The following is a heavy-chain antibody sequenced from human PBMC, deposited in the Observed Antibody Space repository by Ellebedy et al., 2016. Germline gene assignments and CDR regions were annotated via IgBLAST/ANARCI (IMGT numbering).Heavy chain of an antibody. Sequence: SETLSLXXTVSGGSISSYYWSWIRQPPGKGLEWIGYIYYSGSTYYNPSLKSRVTISVDTSKNQFSLKLSSVTAADTAVYYCARVGGSYYGYYYYYMDVWGKGTTVTVSS. CDR3: ARVGGSYYGYYYYYMDV. CDR2: IYYSGST. CDR1: GGSISSYY. J-gene: IGHJ6*03. V-gene: IGHV4-59*01. D-gene: IGHD1-26*01.